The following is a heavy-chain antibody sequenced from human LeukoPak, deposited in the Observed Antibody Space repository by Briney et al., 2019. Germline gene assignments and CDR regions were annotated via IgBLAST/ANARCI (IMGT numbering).Heavy chain of an antibody. CDR1: GDTFTSYG. CDR3: ARGFAGRIAAAEGDY. CDR2: ICAYNGNT. D-gene: IGHD6-13*01. Sequence: ASAKVSSKDSGDTFTSYGISSGRHAPGQGGEWRGWICAYNGNTNYAQKLQGRVTMTTDTSTSTAYMELRSLRSDDTAVYYCARGFAGRIAAAEGDYWGQGTLVTVSS. J-gene: IGHJ4*02. V-gene: IGHV1-18*01.